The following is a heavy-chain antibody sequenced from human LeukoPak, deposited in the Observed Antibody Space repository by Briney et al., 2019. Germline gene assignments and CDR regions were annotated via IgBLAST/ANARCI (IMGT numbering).Heavy chain of an antibody. CDR3: TTLGSSWYDYYYYGMDV. D-gene: IGHD6-13*01. Sequence: GGSLRLSCATSGFTFSNAWMNWVRQAPGKGLEWVGRIKSKTDGGTTDYAAPVKGRFTISRDDSKNTLYLQMNSLKTEDTAVYYCTTLGSSWYDYYYYGMDVWGQGTTVTVSS. CDR1: GFTFSNAW. J-gene: IGHJ6*02. V-gene: IGHV3-15*07. CDR2: IKSKTDGGTT.